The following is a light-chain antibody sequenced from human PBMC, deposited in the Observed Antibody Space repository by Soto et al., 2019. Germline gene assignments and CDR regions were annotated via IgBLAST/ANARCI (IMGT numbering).Light chain of an antibody. CDR1: QDISNY. Sequence: DIQMSQSPSSLSASVGDRVTITCQASQDISNYLNWYQHKPGKAPKLLIFRASNLETGVTSRFSGGGSGTQFTFTISSLQPEDIATYYCQQYDNLPSYTFGPGTKLEIK. V-gene: IGKV1-33*01. CDR2: RAS. J-gene: IGKJ2*01. CDR3: QQYDNLPSYT.